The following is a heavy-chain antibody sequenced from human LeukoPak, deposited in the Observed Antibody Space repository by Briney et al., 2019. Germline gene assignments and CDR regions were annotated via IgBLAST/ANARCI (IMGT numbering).Heavy chain of an antibody. V-gene: IGHV3-23*01. CDR2: ILATRGNT. Sequence: PGGSLRLSCAASGFTFTDYAMTWVRQAPGRGLEWVSAILATRGNTYYTDSVKGRFTVSRDNSRNTLYLQMNSLRAEDTAVYHCARGGNYESRSHYLVSWGQGTLVTVS. D-gene: IGHD3-10*01. CDR1: GFTFTDYA. J-gene: IGHJ5*02. CDR3: ARGGNYESRSHYLVS.